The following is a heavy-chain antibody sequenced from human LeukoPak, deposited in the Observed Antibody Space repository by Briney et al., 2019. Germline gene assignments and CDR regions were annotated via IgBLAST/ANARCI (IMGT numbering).Heavy chain of an antibody. Sequence: GGTLRLSCAASGFTFSSYGMSWVRQAPEKGLEWVSAISGSGGSTYYADSVKGRFTISRDNSENTLYLQMNSLRAEDTAVYFCARGGPPGYYYDYYMDVWGKGTTVTISS. CDR1: GFTFSSYG. CDR2: ISGSGGST. V-gene: IGHV3-23*01. J-gene: IGHJ6*03. CDR3: ARGGPPGYYYDYYMDV.